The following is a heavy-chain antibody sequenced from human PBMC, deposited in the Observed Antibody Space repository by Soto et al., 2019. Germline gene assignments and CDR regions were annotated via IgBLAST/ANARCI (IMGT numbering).Heavy chain of an antibody. CDR2: INPSAGST. CDR1: GYTFTSYY. Sequence: ASVKVSCKASGYTFTSYYMHWVRQAPGQGLEWMGIINPSAGSTSYAQKFQGRVTMTRDPSTSTAYMELSSLRSEDTAEYYCARDIAMLPVATLFCYFDYWDQVAVIT. CDR3: ARDIAMLPVATLFCYFDY. V-gene: IGHV1-46*01. D-gene: IGHD3-10*02. J-gene: IGHJ4*02.